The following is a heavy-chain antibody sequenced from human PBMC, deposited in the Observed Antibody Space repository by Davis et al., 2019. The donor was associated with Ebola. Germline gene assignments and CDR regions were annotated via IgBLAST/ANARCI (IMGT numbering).Heavy chain of an antibody. V-gene: IGHV3-9*01. CDR1: GFTFDDYA. CDR3: AKDGFSHAGFDY. Sequence: GGSLRLSCAASGFTFDDYAMHWVRQAPGKGLEWVSGISWNSGSIGYADSVKGRFTISRDNAKNSLYLQMNSLRAEDTALYYCAKDGFSHAGFDYWGQGTLVTVSS. CDR2: ISWNSGSI. J-gene: IGHJ4*02. D-gene: IGHD3-10*01.